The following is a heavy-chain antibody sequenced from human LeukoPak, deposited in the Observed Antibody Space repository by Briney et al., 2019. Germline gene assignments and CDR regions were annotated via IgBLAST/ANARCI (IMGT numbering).Heavy chain of an antibody. Sequence: ASVKVSCKASGGTFSSYAISWVRQAPGQGLEWMGRIIPILGIANYAQKFQGRVTITADKSTSTAYMELSSLRSEDTAVYYCAREAFNWNHPDYFDYWGQGTLVTVSS. CDR3: AREAFNWNHPDYFDY. CDR1: GGTFSSYA. V-gene: IGHV1-69*04. CDR2: IIPILGIA. J-gene: IGHJ4*02. D-gene: IGHD1-14*01.